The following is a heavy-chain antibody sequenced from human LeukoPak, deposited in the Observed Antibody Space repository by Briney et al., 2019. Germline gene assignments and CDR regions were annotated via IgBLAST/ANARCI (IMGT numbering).Heavy chain of an antibody. CDR2: IYAGGRT. Sequence: GGSVRVSCAASGLTVSNIHMSWVRQAPGKGLVGGSDIYAGGRTYYAASVKGRFTLSGDHSKNTLQLQINRLRAEHPAVYYVARDLGTAMVQRWGQGTLVTVSS. CDR3: ARDLGTAMVQR. V-gene: IGHV3-53*01. CDR1: GLTVSNIH. J-gene: IGHJ4*02. D-gene: IGHD5-18*01.